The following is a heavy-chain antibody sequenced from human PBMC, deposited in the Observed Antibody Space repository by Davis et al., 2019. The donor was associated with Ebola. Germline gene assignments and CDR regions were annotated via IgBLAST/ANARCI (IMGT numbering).Heavy chain of an antibody. V-gene: IGHV3-13*01. CDR1: GFTFSRHD. J-gene: IGHJ5*01. Sequence: GESLKISCAASGFTFSRHDMHWVRQATGKGLEWVSAIGTAGDTYYSGSVKGRFTISRENAKKSLYLQMNSLRAGDTAVYYCAAGHWFDYWGQGTLVTVSS. CDR3: AAGHWFDY. CDR2: IGTAGDT.